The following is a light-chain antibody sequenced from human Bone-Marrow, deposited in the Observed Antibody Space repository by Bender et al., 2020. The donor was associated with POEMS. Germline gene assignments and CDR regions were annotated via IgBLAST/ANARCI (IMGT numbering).Light chain of an antibody. V-gene: IGLV1-40*01. J-gene: IGLJ2*01. Sequence: QSVLTQPPSVSGAPGQRVTISCTGSSSNTGSGYDINWYQHLPGTAPKLLIYGYNNRPSGVPDRFSGSKSGTSASLAITGLQTGDEADYYCGTWDSSLSAVVFGGGTKVTVL. CDR1: SSNTGSGYD. CDR3: GTWDSSLSAVV. CDR2: GYN.